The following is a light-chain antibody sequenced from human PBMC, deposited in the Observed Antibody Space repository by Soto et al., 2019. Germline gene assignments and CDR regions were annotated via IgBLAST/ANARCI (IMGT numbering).Light chain of an antibody. CDR2: GAS. Sequence: IVLTQSPATLSVSPGERATLSCRASQSVSSNLAWHQQRPGQAPRLLIYGASTRAAGIPDRFSGSGSGTDFTLTITRLEPEDSAVYFCQQYTGPPTTFGQGTRLEIK. CDR3: QQYTGPPTT. CDR1: QSVSSN. J-gene: IGKJ5*01. V-gene: IGKV3D-15*01.